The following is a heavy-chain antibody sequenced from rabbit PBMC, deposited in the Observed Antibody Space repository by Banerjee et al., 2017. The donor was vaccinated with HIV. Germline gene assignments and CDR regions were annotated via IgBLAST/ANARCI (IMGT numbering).Heavy chain of an antibody. J-gene: IGHJ4*01. V-gene: IGHV1S45*01. D-gene: IGHD8-1*01. Sequence: QEQLEESGGDLVKPEGSLTLTCTASGFSFSSSYWICWVRQAPGKGLEWIACIYTGDGNTYYASWAKGRFTISKTSSTTVTLQMTSLTVADTATYFCARGGGTYYYGGYLYTGYFNLWGQGTLVTVS. CDR2: IYTGDGNT. CDR1: GFSFSSSYW. CDR3: ARGGGTYYYGGYLYTGYFNL.